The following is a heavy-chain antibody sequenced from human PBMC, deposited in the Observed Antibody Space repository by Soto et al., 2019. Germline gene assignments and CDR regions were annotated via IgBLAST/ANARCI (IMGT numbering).Heavy chain of an antibody. J-gene: IGHJ3*02. CDR3: ATAPEVGYCSSTSCPIGAFDI. CDR1: GFTFSSYA. D-gene: IGHD2-2*01. CDR2: ISGSGGST. V-gene: IGHV3-23*01. Sequence: GGSLRLSCAASGFTFSSYAMSWVRQAPGKGLEWVSAISGSGGSTCYADSVKGRFTISRDNSKNTLYLQVNSLRAEDTAIYYCATAPEVGYCSSTSCPIGAFDIWGQGTMVTVSS.